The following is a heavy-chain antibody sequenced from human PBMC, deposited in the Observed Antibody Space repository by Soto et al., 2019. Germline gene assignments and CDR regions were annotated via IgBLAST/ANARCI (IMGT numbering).Heavy chain of an antibody. D-gene: IGHD1-1*01. CDR1: GFTFDDYS. V-gene: IGHV3-43*01. CDR2: LGRGGSGT. Sequence: EVQLVESGGTVVQPGGSLRLSCAISGFTFDDYSVHWVRQAPGKGLEWVSLLGRGGSGTYYADSVKGRFTFSRDNGGNSLYLQMNSLRTEDTALYYCAKEKGGTNWVTFDYWGQGTLVTVSS. CDR3: AKEKGGTNWVTFDY. J-gene: IGHJ4*02.